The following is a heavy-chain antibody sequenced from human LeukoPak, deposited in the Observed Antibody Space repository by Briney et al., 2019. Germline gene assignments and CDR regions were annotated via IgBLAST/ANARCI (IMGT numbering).Heavy chain of an antibody. CDR1: GFTFSSSA. CDR3: VRGWQQLGS. V-gene: IGHV3-23*01. CDR2: LTGGSDNS. Sequence: GGCLRLSCAASGFTFSSSAMTWVRQAPGKGLEWVSSLTGGSDNSEHADSVKGRFSISRDNSKNTLYLQMNSLTAEDTAVYYCVRGWQQLGSWGRGTLVTVSS. D-gene: IGHD1-1*01. J-gene: IGHJ5*02.